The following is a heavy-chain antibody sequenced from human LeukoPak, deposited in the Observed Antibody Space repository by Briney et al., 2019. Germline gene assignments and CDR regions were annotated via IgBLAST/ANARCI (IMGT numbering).Heavy chain of an antibody. CDR3: ATTPLPGGWSDEGYFDY. Sequence: PSETLSLTCTVSGGSISSYYWSWIRQPPGKGLEWIGYIYYSGSTNYNPSLKSRVTISVDTSKNQFSLKLSSVTAADTAVYYCATTPLPGGWSDEGYFDYWGQGTLVTVSS. CDR2: IYYSGST. CDR1: GGSISSYY. J-gene: IGHJ4*02. D-gene: IGHD2-15*01. V-gene: IGHV4-59*08.